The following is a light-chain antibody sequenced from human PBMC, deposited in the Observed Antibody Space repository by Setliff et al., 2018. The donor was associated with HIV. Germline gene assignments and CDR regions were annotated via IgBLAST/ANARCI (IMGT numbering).Light chain of an antibody. CDR1: SSDVGGYYS. J-gene: IGLJ1*01. Sequence: QSALTQPASVSGSPGQSITISCTGISSDVGGYYSVSWYQQHPGNAPKLMIYDVINRPSGVSNRFSGSRSGNTASLTISGLQVEDEADYYCSSYTTSSTLYVFGPGTKVTVL. CDR3: SSYTTSSTLYV. CDR2: DVI. V-gene: IGLV2-14*03.